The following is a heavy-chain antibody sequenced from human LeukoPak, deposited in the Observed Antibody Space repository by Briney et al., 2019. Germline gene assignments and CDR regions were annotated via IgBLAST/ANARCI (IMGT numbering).Heavy chain of an antibody. CDR1: GGSISSSSYY. Sequence: SETLSLTCTVSGGSISSSSYYWGWIRQPPGKGLEWIGSIYYSGSTYYNPSLKSRVTISLDKSKNQFSLKLSSVTAADTAVYYCARVGPIAAAGTFDYWGQGTLVTVSS. CDR2: IYYSGST. CDR3: ARVGPIAAAGTFDY. J-gene: IGHJ4*02. V-gene: IGHV4-39*07. D-gene: IGHD6-13*01.